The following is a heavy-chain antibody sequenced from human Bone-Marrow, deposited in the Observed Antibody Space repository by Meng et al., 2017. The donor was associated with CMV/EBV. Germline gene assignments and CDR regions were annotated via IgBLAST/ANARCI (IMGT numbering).Heavy chain of an antibody. CDR2: ISSSSSYI. V-gene: IGHV3-21*01. D-gene: IGHD6-13*01. CDR3: ARSHPRSWHY. Sequence: GESLKISCAASGFTFDDHAMHWVRQAPGKGLEWVSSISSSSSYIYYADSVKGRFTISRDNAKNSLYLQMNSLRAEDTAVYYCARSHPRSWHYWGQGTLVTVSS. CDR1: GFTFDDHA. J-gene: IGHJ4*02.